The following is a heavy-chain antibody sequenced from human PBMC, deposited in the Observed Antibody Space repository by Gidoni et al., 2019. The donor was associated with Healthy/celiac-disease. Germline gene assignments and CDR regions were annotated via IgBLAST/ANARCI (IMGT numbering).Heavy chain of an antibody. CDR3: ARAPIVVVPAAPRGVDTAMARPHFDY. J-gene: IGHJ4*02. V-gene: IGHV4-34*01. CDR2: INHSGST. D-gene: IGHD2-2*01. CDR1: GGSFSGYY. Sequence: QVQLQQWGAGLLKPSETLSLTCAVYGGSFSGYYWSWIRQPPGKGLEWIGEINHSGSTNYNPSLKSRVTISVDTSKNQFSLKLSSVTAADTAVYYCARAPIVVVPAAPRGVDTAMARPHFDYWGQGTLVTVSS.